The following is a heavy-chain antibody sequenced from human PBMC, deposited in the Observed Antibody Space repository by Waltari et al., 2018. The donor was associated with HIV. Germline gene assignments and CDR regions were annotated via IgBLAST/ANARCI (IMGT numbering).Heavy chain of an antibody. V-gene: IGHV3-23*01. D-gene: IGHD3-9*01. Sequence: EVQLLESGGGLVQPGGSLRLSCAASGFSFSSYAMTWVRQAAGKGLGWVSVISGSGGSTYYADSVKGRFTISRDNSKNTLFVQLNSLRAEDTAVYYCAKNIFAAYYYSVDVWGQGTTVTVSS. CDR3: AKNIFAAYYYSVDV. J-gene: IGHJ6*02. CDR1: GFSFSSYA. CDR2: ISGSGGST.